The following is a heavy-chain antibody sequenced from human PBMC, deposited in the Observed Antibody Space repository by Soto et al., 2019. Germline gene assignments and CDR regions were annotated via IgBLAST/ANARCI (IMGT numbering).Heavy chain of an antibody. CDR2: IKSKTDGGTT. D-gene: IGHD3-22*01. J-gene: IGHJ4*02. CDR3: TRDHRENYYDSRGYYPY. V-gene: IGHV3-15*01. Sequence: WGYLRFSSEYSDFTFSSAWMSGIRQAPGRGQEWVCRIKSKTDGGTTDYAAPVKGRFTISRGDSKSIAYLQMNSLKTEDTAVSYCTRDHRENYYDSRGYYPYWGQGTLVPGSS. CDR1: DFTFSSAW.